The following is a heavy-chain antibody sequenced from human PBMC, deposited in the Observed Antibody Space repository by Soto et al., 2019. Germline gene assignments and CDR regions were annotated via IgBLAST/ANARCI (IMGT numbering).Heavy chain of an antibody. CDR1: GFTVSSNY. Sequence: EVQLVESGGGLVQPGGSLRLSCAASGFTVSSNYMSWVRQAPGKGLEWVSVIYSGGSTYYADSVKGRFTISRDNSKNMLYLQMNSLRVEDTAVYYCARERSSSSSDYWGQGTLVTVSS. J-gene: IGHJ4*02. CDR3: ARERSSSSSDY. D-gene: IGHD6-6*01. V-gene: IGHV3-66*01. CDR2: IYSGGST.